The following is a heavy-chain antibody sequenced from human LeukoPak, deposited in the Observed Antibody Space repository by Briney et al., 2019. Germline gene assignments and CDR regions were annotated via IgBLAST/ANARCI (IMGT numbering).Heavy chain of an antibody. Sequence: SVKVSCKASGGTFSSYAISWVRQAPGQGLEWMGGIIPIFGTANYAQKFQGRVTITTDESTSTAYMELSSLRSEDTAVYYCATGEFRGVIPRDYYYYYYMDVWGKGTTVTVSS. CDR1: GGTFSSYA. CDR3: ATGEFRGVIPRDYYYYYYMDV. J-gene: IGHJ6*03. CDR2: IIPIFGTA. D-gene: IGHD3-10*01. V-gene: IGHV1-69*05.